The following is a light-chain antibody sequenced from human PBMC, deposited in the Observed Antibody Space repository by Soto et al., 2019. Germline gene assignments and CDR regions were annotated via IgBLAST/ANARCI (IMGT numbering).Light chain of an antibody. V-gene: IGKV3-11*01. Sequence: ESVLTQSPATLSLSPGERATLSCRASQSVSSYLAWYQQKPGQAPRLLIYDASNRATGIPARFSGSGSGTDFTLTISSLEPEDFAVYYCQQRSNWLTFGGGTKMDIK. CDR1: QSVSSY. CDR2: DAS. J-gene: IGKJ4*01. CDR3: QQRSNWLT.